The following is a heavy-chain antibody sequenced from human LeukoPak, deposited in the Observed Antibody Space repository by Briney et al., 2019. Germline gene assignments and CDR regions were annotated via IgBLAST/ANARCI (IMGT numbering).Heavy chain of an antibody. CDR1: GFTFSIYG. V-gene: IGHV3-30*03. Sequence: GGPLRLSCAASGFTFSIYGMLCVRKAPGRALEGVAVISYDGSNKYYADSVKGRFTISRDNSKNTLYLQMNSLRAEDTAVYYCYYDSSGYYRGDAFDIWGQGTMVTVSS. CDR3: YYDSSGYYRGDAFDI. J-gene: IGHJ3*02. D-gene: IGHD3-22*01. CDR2: ISYDGSNK.